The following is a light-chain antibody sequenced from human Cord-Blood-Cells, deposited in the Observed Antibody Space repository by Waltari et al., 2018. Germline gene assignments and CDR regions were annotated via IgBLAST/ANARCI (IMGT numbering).Light chain of an antibody. CDR1: SSDVGGYNY. V-gene: IGLV2-14*01. CDR2: DVS. CDR3: SSYTSSSTWV. Sequence: QSALTQPASVSGSPGQSITISCTGTSSDVGGYNYVSWYQQHPGKAPKLKIYDVSKRPSGVFNPFLGPKSGNTASLAISGLQAEDEADYYCSSYTSSSTWVFGGGTKLTVL. J-gene: IGLJ3*02.